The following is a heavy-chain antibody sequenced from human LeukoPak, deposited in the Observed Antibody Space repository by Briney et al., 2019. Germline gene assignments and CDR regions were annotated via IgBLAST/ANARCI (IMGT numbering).Heavy chain of an antibody. D-gene: IGHD3-10*01. V-gene: IGHV4-59*12. J-gene: IGHJ4*02. CDR3: ARDELWFGDRSLDYFDY. CDR1: GGSISNYY. Sequence: PSETLSLTCSVSGGSISNYYWSWIRQAPGKGLEWIGYIHSSGSTSPNPSLKRRLTTSADTSKNQISLKLSSVTAADTAVYYCARDELWFGDRSLDYFDYWGQGTLVTASS. CDR2: IHSSGST.